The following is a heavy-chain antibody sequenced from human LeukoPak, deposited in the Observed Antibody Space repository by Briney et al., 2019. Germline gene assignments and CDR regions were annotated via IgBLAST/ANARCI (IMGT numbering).Heavy chain of an antibody. D-gene: IGHD3-9*01. J-gene: IGHJ4*02. CDR2: IHRSGSP. V-gene: IGHV4-4*02. CDR3: VREHDWGDFDY. Sequence: SETLSLTCTVSLDSTTSNFWSWVRQPPGKGLEWIGEIHRSGSPNYNPSLQSRVTISIDRSRNQIVLELSSVTAADTAVYYCVREHDWGDFDYWGQGALVTVSS. CDR1: LDSTTSNF.